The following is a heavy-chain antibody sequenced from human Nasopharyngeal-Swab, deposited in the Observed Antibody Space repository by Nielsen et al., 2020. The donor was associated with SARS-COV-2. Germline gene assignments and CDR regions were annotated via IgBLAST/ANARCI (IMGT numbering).Heavy chain of an antibody. Sequence: GESLKISCAASGFTFSDSAVHWVRQASGKGLEWVGRVRRKANNSATAYAASVKGRFTISRDDSKNTAYLQMNSLKTEATAGYYCTRCGGSCYAGRDYWGQGTLVTVSS. J-gene: IGHJ4*02. CDR2: VRRKANNSAT. V-gene: IGHV3-73*01. CDR3: TRCGGSCYAGRDY. CDR1: GFTFSDSA. D-gene: IGHD2-15*01.